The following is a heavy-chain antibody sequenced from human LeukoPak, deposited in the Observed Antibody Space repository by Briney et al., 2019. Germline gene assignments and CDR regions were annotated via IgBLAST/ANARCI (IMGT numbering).Heavy chain of an antibody. CDR1: GYTFTGYY. V-gene: IGHV1-2*02. J-gene: IGHJ6*03. CDR3: ARDTFWSGYYTGRTTYMDV. Sequence: ASVKVSCKASGYTFTGYYMHWVRQAPGQGLEWMGWINPNSGGTNYAQKFQGRVTMTRDTSISTAYMELSRLRSDDTAVYYCARDTFWSGYYTGRTTYMDVWGKGTTVTVSS. CDR2: INPNSGGT. D-gene: IGHD3-3*01.